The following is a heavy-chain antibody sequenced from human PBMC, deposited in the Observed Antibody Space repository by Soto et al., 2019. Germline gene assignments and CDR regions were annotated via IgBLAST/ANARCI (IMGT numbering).Heavy chain of an antibody. D-gene: IGHD2-2*02. V-gene: IGHV4-34*01. Sequence: QVQLQQWGAGLLKPSETLSLTCAVYGGSFSGYYWSWIRQPPGKGLEWIGELNHSGSTNDNPSLQSRVTISVDTYKNQFSLKLSSVTAADTAVYYCARGLGDIVVLPAAINWFDPWGQGTLVTVSS. J-gene: IGHJ5*02. CDR1: GGSFSGYY. CDR3: ARGLGDIVVLPAAINWFDP. CDR2: LNHSGST.